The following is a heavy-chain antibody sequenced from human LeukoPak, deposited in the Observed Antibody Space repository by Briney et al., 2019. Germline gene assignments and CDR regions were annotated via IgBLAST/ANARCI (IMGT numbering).Heavy chain of an antibody. V-gene: IGHV3-30*18. D-gene: IGHD3-3*02. J-gene: IGHJ6*02. CDR3: AKHFTDYYYGMDV. CDR1: GFTFSSYG. CDR2: ISYDGSNK. Sequence: PGGSLRLSCAASGFTFSSYGMHWVRQAPGKGLEWVAVISYDGSNKYYADSVKGRFTISRDNSKNTLYLQMNSLRAEDTAVYYCAKHFTDYYYGMDVWGQGTTVTVCS.